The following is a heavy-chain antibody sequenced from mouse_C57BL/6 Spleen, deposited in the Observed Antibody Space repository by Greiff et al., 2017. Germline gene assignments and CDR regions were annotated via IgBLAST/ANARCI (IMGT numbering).Heavy chain of an antibody. CDR3: TRWPFYDYDVRYFDY. CDR1: GYTFTDYE. J-gene: IGHJ2*01. Sequence: VQLQQSGAELVRPGASVTLSCKASGYTFTDYEMHWVKQTPVHGLEWIGAIDPETGGTAYNQKFKGKAILTADKSSSTAYMELRSLTSEDSAVYYCTRWPFYDYDVRYFDYWGQGTTLTVSS. CDR2: IDPETGGT. V-gene: IGHV1-15*01. D-gene: IGHD2-4*01.